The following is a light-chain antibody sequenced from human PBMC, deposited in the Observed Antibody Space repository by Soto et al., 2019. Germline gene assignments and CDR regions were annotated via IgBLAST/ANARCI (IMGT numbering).Light chain of an antibody. CDR1: SSDIGSYKL. V-gene: IGLV2-23*02. CDR3: FSYAGNSIDV. J-gene: IGLJ1*01. CDR2: EVT. Sequence: QSALTQPASVSGSTGQSITISCTGTSSDIGSYKLVSWYQQHPGKVPKLMIYEVTKRPSGVSDRFSGSKSGNTASLTISGLQAEDEADYYCFSYAGNSIDVFGTGTKVTVL.